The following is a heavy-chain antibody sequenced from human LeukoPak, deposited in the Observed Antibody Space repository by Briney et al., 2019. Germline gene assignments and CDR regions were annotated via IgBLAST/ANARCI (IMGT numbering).Heavy chain of an antibody. CDR1: GYTFTGYY. J-gene: IGHJ3*02. CDR3: AILEYYYDSSGTDKDAFDI. CDR2: INPNSGGT. Sequence: ASVKVSCKASGYTFTGYYMHWVRQAPGQGLEWMGRINPNSGGTNYAQKFQGRVTMTRDTSISTAYMELSRLRSEDTAVHYCAILEYYYDSSGTDKDAFDIWGQGTMVTVSS. V-gene: IGHV1-2*06. D-gene: IGHD3-22*01.